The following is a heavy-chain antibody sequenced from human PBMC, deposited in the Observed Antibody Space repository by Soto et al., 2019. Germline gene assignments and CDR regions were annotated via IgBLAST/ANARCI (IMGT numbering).Heavy chain of an antibody. CDR2: IYYSGST. CDR1: GGSIGNYY. J-gene: IGHJ6*02. CDR3: ARHITMGTGSYYYGMDV. V-gene: IGHV4-59*08. D-gene: IGHD3-3*01. Sequence: QVQLQESGPGLVKPSETLSLTCTVSGGSIGNYYWSWIRQSPGKGLEWIGYIYYSGSTKYNPSLTSRDTTTVDTSQNRFSLGLGSVTAADMAVYYCARHITMGTGSYYYGMDVWGQGTTVTVSS.